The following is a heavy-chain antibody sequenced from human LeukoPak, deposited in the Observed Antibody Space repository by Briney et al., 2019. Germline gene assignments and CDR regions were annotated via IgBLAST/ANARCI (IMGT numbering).Heavy chain of an antibody. J-gene: IGHJ4*02. CDR1: GFTFSSYS. CDR3: ARTEGIYYYDSSGYLY. CDR2: ISSSSSYI. V-gene: IGHV3-21*01. Sequence: GGSLRLSCAASGFTFSSYSMNWVRQAPGKGLEWVSSISSSSSYIYYADSVKGRFTISRDNAKNSLYLQMNSLRAEDTAVYYCARTEGIYYYDSSGYLYWGQGTLVTASS. D-gene: IGHD3-22*01.